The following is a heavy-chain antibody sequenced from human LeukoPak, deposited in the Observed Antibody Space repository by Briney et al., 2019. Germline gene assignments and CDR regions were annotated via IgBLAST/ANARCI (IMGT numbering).Heavy chain of an antibody. J-gene: IGHJ4*02. CDR1: GFTVSSNY. V-gene: IGHV3-23*01. CDR2: ISANGGST. D-gene: IGHD6-13*01. Sequence: GGSLRLSCAASGFTVSSNYMSWVRQAPGKGLEWVSGISANGGSTYYGDSVKGRFTISRDNSKNMLFLQMNSLRAEDTALYYCAKIPGRIAADGTGWGQGTLVTVSS. CDR3: AKIPGRIAADGTG.